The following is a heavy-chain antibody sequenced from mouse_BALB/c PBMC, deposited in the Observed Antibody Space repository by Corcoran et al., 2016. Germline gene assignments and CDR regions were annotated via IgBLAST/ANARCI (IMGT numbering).Heavy chain of an antibody. Sequence: DVQLQESGPGLVKPSQSMSLTCSVTGYYITSGYYWNWIRQFPGNKLEWMGYISYDGRNNYNPSLKNRISITRDTSKNQFFLKLNSVTTEDTATYYCSIYYGNYESMDYWGQGTSLPVSS. CDR1: GYYITSGYY. CDR2: ISYDGRN. J-gene: IGHJ4*01. D-gene: IGHD2-1*01. V-gene: IGHV3-6*02. CDR3: SIYYGNYESMDY.